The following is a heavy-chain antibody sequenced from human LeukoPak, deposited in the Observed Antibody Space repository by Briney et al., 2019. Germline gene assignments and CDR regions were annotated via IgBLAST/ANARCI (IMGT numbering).Heavy chain of an antibody. CDR1: GGSISSYY. J-gene: IGHJ5*02. CDR2: IYYSGST. Sequence: SETLSLTCTVSGGSISSYYWSWIRQPPGKGLEWIGYIYYSGSTNYNPSLKSRVTISVDTSKNQFSLKLSSVTAADTAVYYCARGGYCSGGSCYSGQGWFDPWGQGTLVTVSS. D-gene: IGHD2-15*01. V-gene: IGHV4-59*01. CDR3: ARGGYCSGGSCYSGQGWFDP.